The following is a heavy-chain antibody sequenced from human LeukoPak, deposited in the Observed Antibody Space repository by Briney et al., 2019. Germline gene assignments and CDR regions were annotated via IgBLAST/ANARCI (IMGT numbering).Heavy chain of an antibody. V-gene: IGHV3-48*01. Sequence: PRGSLRLSCAASGFTFSRFSINWVRQAPGKGLEWVSYISSSSSTIYYADSVKGRFTISRDNSKNTLYLQMNSLRAEDTAVYYCARNGYNRGGFDYWGQGTLVTVSS. CDR2: ISSSSSTI. CDR3: ARNGYNRGGFDY. J-gene: IGHJ4*02. CDR1: GFTFSRFS. D-gene: IGHD5-24*01.